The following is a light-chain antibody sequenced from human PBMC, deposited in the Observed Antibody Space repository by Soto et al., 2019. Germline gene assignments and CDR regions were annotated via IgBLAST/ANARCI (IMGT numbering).Light chain of an antibody. CDR3: MQGTHWPPWT. J-gene: IGKJ1*01. CDR2: KVS. Sequence: DVVMTQSPLSLPVTLGQPASISCRSSQSLVDSDGNTYLSWFQQRPGQSPRRLIYKVSNRYSGVPDRFSGSGSGTDFTLKISRVEAEDVGVYYCMQGTHWPPWTFGQGTKVVIK. CDR1: QSLVDSDGNTY. V-gene: IGKV2-30*01.